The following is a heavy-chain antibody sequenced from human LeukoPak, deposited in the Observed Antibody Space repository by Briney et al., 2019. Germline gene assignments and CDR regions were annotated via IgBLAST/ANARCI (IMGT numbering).Heavy chain of an antibody. CDR2: IYYSGST. V-gene: IGHV4-39*07. Sequence: SETLSLTCTVSGGSISSSSYYWGWIRQPPGKGLEWIGGIYYSGSTYYNPSLKSRVTISVDTSKNQFSLKLSSVTAADTAVYYCARDGSGYDLPLPNWFDPWGQGTLVTVFS. CDR1: GGSISSSSYY. CDR3: ARDGSGYDLPLPNWFDP. D-gene: IGHD5-12*01. J-gene: IGHJ5*02.